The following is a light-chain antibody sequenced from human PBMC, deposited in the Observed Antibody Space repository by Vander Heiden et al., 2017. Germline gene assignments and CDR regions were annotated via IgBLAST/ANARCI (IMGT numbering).Light chain of an antibody. J-gene: IGLJ2*01. Sequence: QSVLTQPPSASGTPGQRVAISCSGSSSNVGSNAVNWYQHLPGTPPKLLIYDNNQRPSGVPDRFSGSESGTSASLAISGLQSEDEADYYCAAWDDSLNGVVFGGGTKLTVL. CDR2: DNN. CDR3: AAWDDSLNGVV. V-gene: IGLV1-44*01. CDR1: SSNVGSNA.